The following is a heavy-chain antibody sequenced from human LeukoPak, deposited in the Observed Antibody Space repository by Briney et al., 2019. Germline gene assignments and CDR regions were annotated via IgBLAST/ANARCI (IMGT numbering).Heavy chain of an antibody. CDR3: ARPNYGDYGGYFDY. D-gene: IGHD4-17*01. CDR1: GGSISSGGYS. CDR2: IYYSGST. J-gene: IGHJ4*02. V-gene: IGHV4-30-2*03. Sequence: SQTLSLTCAVSGGSISSGGYSWSWIRQPPGKGLEWIGSIYYSGSTYYNPSLKSRVTISVDTSKNQFSLKLSSVTAADTAVYYCARPNYGDYGGYFDYWGQGTLVTVSS.